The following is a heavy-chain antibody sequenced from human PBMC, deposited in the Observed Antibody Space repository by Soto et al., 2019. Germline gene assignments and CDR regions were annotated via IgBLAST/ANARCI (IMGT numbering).Heavy chain of an antibody. CDR1: GGSVSSRSSY. J-gene: IGHJ6*02. V-gene: IGHV4-61*01. Sequence: SEILSPTCTVSGGSVSSRSSYWSWIRHPPWKGLELIGYIYYTGSTNYNPSLKSRVTISIDTPKNQFSMNLSSVTAEDTAVYYCATHPYRYNWNGAVEDSSYYYTMDVWGQRTTVNVSS. D-gene: IGHD1-20*01. CDR2: IYYTGST. CDR3: ATHPYRYNWNGAVEDSSYYYTMDV.